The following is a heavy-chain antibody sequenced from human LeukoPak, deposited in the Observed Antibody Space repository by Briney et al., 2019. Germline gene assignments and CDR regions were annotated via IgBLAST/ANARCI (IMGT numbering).Heavy chain of an antibody. J-gene: IGHJ6*03. Sequence: PSETLSLTCAVYGGSFSDYSWTWIRQPPGKGLEWIGEINHSGSTNYNPSLKSRVTMSVDTSKNQFSLKLSSVTAADTAVYYCARDERTYYYDSSAYSYYYYYMDVWGKGATVTISS. D-gene: IGHD3-22*01. CDR3: ARDERTYYYDSSAYSYYYYYMDV. CDR2: INHSGST. CDR1: GGSFSDYS. V-gene: IGHV4-34*01.